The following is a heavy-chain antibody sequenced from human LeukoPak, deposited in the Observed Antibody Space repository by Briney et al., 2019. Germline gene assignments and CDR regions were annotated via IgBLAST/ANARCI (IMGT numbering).Heavy chain of an antibody. V-gene: IGHV4-59*01. CDR3: AGVLRYFDWLFGAFDI. J-gene: IGHJ3*02. CDR1: GGSISSYY. D-gene: IGHD3-9*01. CDR2: IYYSGST. Sequence: SETLSLTCTVSGGSISSYYWSWIRQPPGKGLEWIGYIYYSGSTNYNPSLKSRVTISVDTSKNQFSLKLSSVTAADTAVYYCAGVLRYFDWLFGAFDIWGQGTMVTVSS.